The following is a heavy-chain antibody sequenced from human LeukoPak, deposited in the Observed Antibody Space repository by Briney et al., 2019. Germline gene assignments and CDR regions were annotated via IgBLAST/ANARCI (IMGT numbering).Heavy chain of an antibody. Sequence: GASVKVSCKASGYTFTGYYMHWVRQAPGQGLEWMGWINPNSGGTNYAQKFQGRVTMTRDTSINTAYMELSRLRSDDTAVYYCARDILTGYYQPDHSPSSSPLVDYWGQGTLVTVSS. D-gene: IGHD3-9*01. CDR2: INPNSGGT. CDR1: GYTFTGYY. J-gene: IGHJ4*02. V-gene: IGHV1-2*02. CDR3: ARDILTGYYQPDHSPSSSPLVDY.